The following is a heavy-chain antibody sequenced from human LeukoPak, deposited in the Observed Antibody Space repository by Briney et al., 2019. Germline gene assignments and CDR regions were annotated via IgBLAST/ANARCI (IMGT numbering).Heavy chain of an antibody. CDR2: IKQDGSDK. V-gene: IGHV3-7*04. CDR3: AREGLWVGPDSGKTRHPYWEI. J-gene: IGHJ3*02. CDR1: GFTFSNHA. Sequence: GGSLRLSCAASGFTFSNHAMTWVRQAPGKGLQWVANIKQDGSDKYYVDSVKGRFTISRDNAKNSLNLQMSSLRAEDTAVYYCAREGLWVGPDSGKTRHPYWEIWGQGTMVTVSS. D-gene: IGHD2-21*01.